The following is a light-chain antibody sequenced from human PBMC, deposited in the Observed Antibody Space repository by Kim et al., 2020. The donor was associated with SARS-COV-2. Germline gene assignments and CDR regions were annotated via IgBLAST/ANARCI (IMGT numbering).Light chain of an antibody. CDR2: GKN. CDR3: NSRDSSGNHLYV. V-gene: IGLV3-19*01. J-gene: IGLJ1*01. Sequence: LGPTGRITCQGDSLRSYYASWYQRKPGQAPVLVIYGKNNRPSGIPDRFSGSSSGNTASLTITGAQAEDEADYYCNSRDSSGNHLYVFGTGTKVTVL. CDR1: SLRSYY.